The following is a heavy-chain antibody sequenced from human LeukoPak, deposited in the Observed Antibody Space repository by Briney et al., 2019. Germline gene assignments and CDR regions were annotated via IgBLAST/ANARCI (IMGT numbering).Heavy chain of an antibody. CDR3: ARDYVTTVTPNDAFDI. Sequence: ASVKVSCKASGYTFTGYYMHWVRQAPGQGLEWMGRINPNSGGTNYAQKFQGRVTMTRDTSISTAYMELSRLRSDDTAVYYCARDYVTTVTPNDAFDIWGQGTMVTVSS. CDR2: INPNSGGT. J-gene: IGHJ3*02. D-gene: IGHD4-17*01. V-gene: IGHV1-2*06. CDR1: GYTFTGYY.